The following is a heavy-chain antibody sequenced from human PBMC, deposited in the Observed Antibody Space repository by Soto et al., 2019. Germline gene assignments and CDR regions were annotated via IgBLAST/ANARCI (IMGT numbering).Heavy chain of an antibody. CDR2: ISNDGGNK. J-gene: IGHJ4*02. CDR1: GFTFSSFA. CDR3: AKGGYSSSWVFDY. Sequence: QVQLVESGGGVVQPGGSLRLSCAASGFTFSSFAMHWVRQAPGKGLEWVAVISNDGGNKYYADSVKGRFTISRDNSKNTLYLQRNSLRAEDTAVYYCAKGGYSSSWVFDYWGQGTLVTVSS. V-gene: IGHV3-30*18. D-gene: IGHD6-13*01.